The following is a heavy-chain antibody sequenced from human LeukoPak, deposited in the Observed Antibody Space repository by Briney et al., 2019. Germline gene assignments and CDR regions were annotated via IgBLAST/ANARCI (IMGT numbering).Heavy chain of an antibody. CDR2: IISSSSTI. V-gene: IGHV3-48*01. J-gene: IGHJ3*02. D-gene: IGHD2-8*01. CDR3: ARDMVLMVYANDAFDI. CDR1: GFTFSSYS. Sequence: QPGGSLRLSCAASGFTFSSYSMNWVRQAPGKGLEWVSYIISSSSTIYYADSVKGRFTISRDNAKNSLYLQMNSLRAEDTAVYYCARDMVLMVYANDAFDIWGQGTMVTVSS.